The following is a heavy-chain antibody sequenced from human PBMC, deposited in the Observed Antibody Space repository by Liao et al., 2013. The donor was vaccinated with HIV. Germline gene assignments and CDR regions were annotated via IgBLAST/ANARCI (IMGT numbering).Heavy chain of an antibody. Sequence: QLQLQESGPGLVKPSETLSLTCTVSGDSITSGSYYWGWIRQSPGRGLEWIGSMYDGGNTYFNPSLRSRVTISIDTSKTQLSLRLRSVTAADTAVYYCARGGLLVQFGPLESWGQGTLVTVSS. D-gene: IGHD1-1*01. CDR1: GDSITSGSYY. CDR2: MYDGGNT. CDR3: ARGGLLVQFGPLES. V-gene: IGHV4-39*07. J-gene: IGHJ5*02.